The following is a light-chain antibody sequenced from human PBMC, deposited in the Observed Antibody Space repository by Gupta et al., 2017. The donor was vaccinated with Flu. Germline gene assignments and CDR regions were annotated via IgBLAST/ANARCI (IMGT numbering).Light chain of an antibody. CDR1: NIGSKS. V-gene: IGLV3-21*02. CDR2: DDR. J-gene: IGLJ2*01. Sequence: SYELTQPPSVSVAPGQTARMTCGGNNIGSKSVHWYQQKPGQAPVVLVYDDRDRPSGNPERVCGSHSGNTATLTINRVDAGEEADYYCQAWEAGRDDAGLFGGGTKQTVL. CDR3: QAWEAGRDDAGL.